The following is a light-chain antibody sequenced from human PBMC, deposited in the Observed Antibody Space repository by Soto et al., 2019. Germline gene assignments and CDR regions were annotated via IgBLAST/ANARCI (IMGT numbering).Light chain of an antibody. CDR3: QQYNNWPFS. Sequence: EIVMTQSPGILSVSPGERATLSCRAGQGVTTNFAWYQQKSGQSPRLLIYDVSIRATGVPARFSGTGSETDFTLTISGLQSEDSAVYFCQQYNNWPFSFGQGTRLEIK. CDR1: QGVTTN. V-gene: IGKV3-15*01. CDR2: DVS. J-gene: IGKJ5*01.